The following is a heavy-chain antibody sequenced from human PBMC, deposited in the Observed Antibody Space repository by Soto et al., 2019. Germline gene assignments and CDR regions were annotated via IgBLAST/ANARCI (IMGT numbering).Heavy chain of an antibody. Sequence: TPVLTWTVSCCSISYYFLSLIRPPPGKGLEWIGYIYYSGSTNYNPSLKSRVTISVDTSKNQFSLKLSSVTAADTAVYYCARAHYGDYGYGMDVWGQGTTVTVSS. CDR3: ARAHYGDYGYGMDV. J-gene: IGHJ6*02. D-gene: IGHD4-17*01. CDR2: IYYSGST. CDR1: CCSISYYF. V-gene: IGHV4-59*12.